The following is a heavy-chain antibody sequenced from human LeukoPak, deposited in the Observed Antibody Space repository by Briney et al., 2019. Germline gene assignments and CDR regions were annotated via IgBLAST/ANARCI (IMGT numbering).Heavy chain of an antibody. CDR3: ARRYCTNGVCYTDDAFDI. CDR1: GYSFTSYW. CDR2: IYPGDSDT. D-gene: IGHD2-8*01. V-gene: IGHV5-51*01. Sequence: GESLKISCKGSGYSFTSYWIGWVRQMPGKGLEWMGIIYPGDSDTRYSPSFQGQVTISADKSISTAYLQWSSLKASDTAMYYCARRYCTNGVCYTDDAFDIWGQGTMATVSS. J-gene: IGHJ3*02.